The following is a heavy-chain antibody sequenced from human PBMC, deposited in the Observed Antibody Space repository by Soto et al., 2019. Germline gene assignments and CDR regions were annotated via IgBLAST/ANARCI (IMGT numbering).Heavy chain of an antibody. D-gene: IGHD5-12*01. CDR3: ASAISGYVT. J-gene: IGHJ4*02. CDR1: GINYNTYA. V-gene: IGHV1-3*01. Sequence: QVQLVQSGAEMKKPGASVKLSCKTSGINYNTYAIHWVRQAPGQGLEWMGWINAGNGDTRYSQNFPGRVTLTRDTSASTVYIALASLTSEGTGVYYCASAISGYVTWGQGALVTVSS. CDR2: INAGNGDT.